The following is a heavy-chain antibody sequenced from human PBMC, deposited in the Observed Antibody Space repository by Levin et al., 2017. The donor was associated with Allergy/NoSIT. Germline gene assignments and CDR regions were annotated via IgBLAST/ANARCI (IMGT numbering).Heavy chain of an antibody. V-gene: IGHV4-34*01. D-gene: IGHD6-13*01. CDR2: INHSGST. Sequence: SSETLSLTCAVYGGSFSGYYWSWIRQPPGKGLEWIGEINHSGSTNYNPSLKSRVTISVDTSKNQFSLKLSSVTAADTAVYYCARGVIGSIAAAGPDAFDIWGQGTMVTVSS. CDR1: GGSFSGYY. J-gene: IGHJ3*02. CDR3: ARGVIGSIAAAGPDAFDI.